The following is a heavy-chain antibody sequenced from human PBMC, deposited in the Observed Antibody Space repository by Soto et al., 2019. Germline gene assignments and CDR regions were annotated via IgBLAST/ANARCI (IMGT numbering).Heavy chain of an antibody. J-gene: IGHJ6*02. CDR3: ARADYEILTGSYAMDV. V-gene: IGHV4-4*07. Sequence: SETLSLSCTVSGDSLGNYYWFWIRQPVGKGLEWIGRVSSSGNTSANPTLNSRATMSIDTSKNQFSLRLRSVTAADTAVYYCARADYEILTGSYAMDVWGQGTTVTVSS. D-gene: IGHD3-9*01. CDR2: VSSSGNT. CDR1: GDSLGNYY.